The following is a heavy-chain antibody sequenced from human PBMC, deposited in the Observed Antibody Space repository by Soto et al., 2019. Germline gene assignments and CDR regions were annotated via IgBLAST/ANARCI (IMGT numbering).Heavy chain of an antibody. CDR3: ARGRLDYIWGSYRRPPYFDY. J-gene: IGHJ4*02. CDR1: GVSFSGYY. V-gene: IGHV4-34*01. CDR2: INHSGST. D-gene: IGHD3-16*02. Sequence: SETLSLTCAVYGVSFSGYYWSWIRQPPGKGLEWIGEINHSGSTNYNPSLKSRVTISVDTSKNQFSLKLSSVTAADTAVYYCARGRLDYIWGSYRRPPYFDYWGQGTLVTVSS.